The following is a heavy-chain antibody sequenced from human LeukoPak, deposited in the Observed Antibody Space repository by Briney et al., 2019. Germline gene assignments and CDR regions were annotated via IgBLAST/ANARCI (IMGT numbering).Heavy chain of an antibody. J-gene: IGHJ4*02. CDR1: GFTFSSYW. CDR2: IKQDGSEK. CDR3: ARGPISGSYDY. Sequence: PGGSLRLSCAASGFTFSSYWMSRVRQAPGKGLEWVANIKQDGSEKYYVDSVKGRFTISRDNAKNSLYLQMNSLRAEDTAVYYCARGPISGSYDYWGQGTLVTVSS. V-gene: IGHV3-7*01. D-gene: IGHD1-26*01.